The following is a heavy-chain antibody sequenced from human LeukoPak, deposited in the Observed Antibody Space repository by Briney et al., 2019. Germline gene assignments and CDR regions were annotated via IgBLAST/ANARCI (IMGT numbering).Heavy chain of an antibody. D-gene: IGHD2-15*01. CDR3: GRGSCSGGSCWDY. J-gene: IGHJ4*02. CDR1: GFIFSSYW. V-gene: IGHV3-48*01. Sequence: PGRSLRLSCAASGFIFSSYWMSWVRQAPGKGLEWVSYIGSSGSTVYYADSVKGRFTISRDNSKNTLYLQMNSLRAEDTAVYYCGRGSCSGGSCWDYWGQGTLVTVSS. CDR2: IGSSGSTV.